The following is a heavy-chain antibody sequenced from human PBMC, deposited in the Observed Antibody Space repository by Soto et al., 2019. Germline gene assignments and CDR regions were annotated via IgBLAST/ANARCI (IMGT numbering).Heavy chain of an antibody. J-gene: IGHJ6*02. Sequence: QITLKESGPTLVKPTQTLTLTCTFSGFSLNTGGLGVGWIRQPPGKALEWLALIYWDNDKRYSPSLMSRLTTTKDTSKNQVVLKMTNMDPVDAATYYCVHSRCGGDCLQSYSSHYYYGLDVWGQGTTVTVSS. CDR3: VHSRCGGDCLQSYSSHYYYGLDV. CDR2: IYWDNDK. V-gene: IGHV2-5*02. D-gene: IGHD2-21*02. CDR1: GFSLNTGGLG.